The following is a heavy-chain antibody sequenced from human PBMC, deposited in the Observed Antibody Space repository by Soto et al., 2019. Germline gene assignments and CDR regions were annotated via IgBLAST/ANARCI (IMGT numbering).Heavy chain of an antibody. J-gene: IGHJ3*02. CDR1: GGTFSSYA. Sequence: QVQLVQSGAEVKKPGSSVKVSCKASGGTFSSYAISWVRQAPGQGLEWMGGIIPIFGTANYAQKFQGRVTITADESTSTAYMELSSLRSEDTAVYYFAREGDDSSGSDGVMEAFDIWGQGTMVTVSS. D-gene: IGHD3-22*01. V-gene: IGHV1-69*01. CDR2: IIPIFGTA. CDR3: AREGDDSSGSDGVMEAFDI.